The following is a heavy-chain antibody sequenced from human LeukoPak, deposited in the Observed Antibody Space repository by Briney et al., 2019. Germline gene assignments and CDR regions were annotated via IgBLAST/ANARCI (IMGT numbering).Heavy chain of an antibody. CDR3: ARDRMATSVTTLDY. CDR2: IWYDGSNK. Sequence: TGRSLRLSCAASGFTFSGFGMHWVRQAPGKGLEWVAVIWYDGSNKYYADSVKGRFTISRDNSKNTLYLQMNSLSAEDTAVYFCARDRMATSVTTLDYWGQGTLDTVSS. J-gene: IGHJ4*02. D-gene: IGHD4-11*01. CDR1: GFTFSGFG. V-gene: IGHV3-33*01.